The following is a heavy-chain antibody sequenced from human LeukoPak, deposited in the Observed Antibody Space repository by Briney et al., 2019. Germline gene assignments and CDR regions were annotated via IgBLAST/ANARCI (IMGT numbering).Heavy chain of an antibody. J-gene: IGHJ6*02. CDR2: INPNSGGT. Sequence: ASVKVSCKASGYTFTGYYMHWVRQAPGQGLEWMGWINPNSGGTNYAQKFQGWVTMTRDTSISTAYMELSRLRSDDTAVYYCAIARDYGFGEEAASLGMDVWGQGTTVTVSS. CDR3: AIARDYGFGEEAASLGMDV. V-gene: IGHV1-2*04. D-gene: IGHD3-10*01. CDR1: GYTFTGYY.